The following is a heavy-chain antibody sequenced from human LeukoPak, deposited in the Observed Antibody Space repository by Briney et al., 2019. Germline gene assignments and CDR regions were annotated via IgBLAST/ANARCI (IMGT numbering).Heavy chain of an antibody. Sequence: PSETLSLTCTVSGYSISSGYYWGWIRQPPGKGLEWIGSIYHSGSTYYNPSLKSRVTISVDTSKNQFSLKLSSVTAADTAVYYCARDPWAGYCSSTSCYRRSRWFDPWGQGTLVTVSS. CDR2: IYHSGST. D-gene: IGHD2-2*02. CDR3: ARDPWAGYCSSTSCYRRSRWFDP. V-gene: IGHV4-38-2*02. J-gene: IGHJ5*02. CDR1: GYSISSGYY.